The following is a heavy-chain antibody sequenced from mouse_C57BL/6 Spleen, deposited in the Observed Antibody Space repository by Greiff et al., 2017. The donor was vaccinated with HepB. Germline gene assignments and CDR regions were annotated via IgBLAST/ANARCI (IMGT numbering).Heavy chain of an antibody. CDR1: GYTFTSYW. D-gene: IGHD2-4*01. Sequence: QVHVKQPGAELVMPGASVKLSCKASGYTFTSYWMHWVKQRPGQGLEWIGEIDPSDSYTNYNQKFKGKSTLTVDKSSSTAYMQLSSLTSEDSAVYYCARIRLRRGDYWGQGTTLTVSS. J-gene: IGHJ2*01. CDR3: ARIRLRRGDY. CDR2: IDPSDSYT. V-gene: IGHV1-69*01.